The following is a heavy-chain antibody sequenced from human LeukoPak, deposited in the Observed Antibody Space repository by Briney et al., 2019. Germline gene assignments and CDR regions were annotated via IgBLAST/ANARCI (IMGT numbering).Heavy chain of an antibody. J-gene: IGHJ6*03. D-gene: IGHD4-17*01. V-gene: IGHV3-23*01. Sequence: GGSLRLSCSASGSTFSSYAMSWVRQAPGKGLEWVSLISGSGVRTYYADSVKGRFTISRDSSKNTLYLQMNSLRAEDTAVYYCAKGSEALASTARYYYFYMDVWGKGTTVIVSS. CDR2: ISGSGVRT. CDR1: GSTFSSYA. CDR3: AKGSEALASTARYYYFYMDV.